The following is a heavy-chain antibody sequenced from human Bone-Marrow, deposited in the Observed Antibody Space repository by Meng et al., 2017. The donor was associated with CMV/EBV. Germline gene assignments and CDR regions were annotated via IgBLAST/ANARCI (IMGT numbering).Heavy chain of an antibody. D-gene: IGHD6-25*01. J-gene: IGHJ4*02. CDR1: GYTFSSYG. CDR3: ARGLAALDY. V-gene: IGHV1-18*01. CDR2: ISTYNGNT. Sequence: ASVKVSCKASGYTFSSYGVTWVRQAPGQGLEWMGWISTYNGNTNYAQKFQGRVTMTTDTSTSTAYMEVRSLRSDDTAVYYCARGLAALDYWGQGTLVTVSS.